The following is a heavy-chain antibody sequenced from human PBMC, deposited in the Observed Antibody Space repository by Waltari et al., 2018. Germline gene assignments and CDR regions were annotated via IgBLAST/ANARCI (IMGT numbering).Heavy chain of an antibody. Sequence: QVQLQQWGAGLLKPSETLSLTCAVYGGSFRGYSWSWIRQPPGKGLEWIGEINHSGSTNYNPSLKSRVTISVDTSKNQFSLKLSSVTAADTAVYYCAAVPIAARPLYWGQGTLVTVSS. CDR2: INHSGST. V-gene: IGHV4-34*01. J-gene: IGHJ4*02. CDR3: AAVPIAARPLY. D-gene: IGHD6-6*01. CDR1: GGSFRGYS.